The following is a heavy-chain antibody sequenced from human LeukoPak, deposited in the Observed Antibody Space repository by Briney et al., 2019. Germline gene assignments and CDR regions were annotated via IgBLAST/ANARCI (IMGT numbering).Heavy chain of an antibody. D-gene: IGHD1-26*01. CDR3: ASDIGCD. V-gene: IGHV3-7*01. CDR1: GFTFSSYW. CDR2: IKQDGSEK. J-gene: IGHJ4*02. Sequence: GGSLRLSCEASGFTFSSYWMSWVRQAPGKGLEWVANIKQDGSEKYYVDFVKGRFTISRDNAKNSLYLQMNSLRAEDTAVYYCASDIGCDWGQGTLVTVSS.